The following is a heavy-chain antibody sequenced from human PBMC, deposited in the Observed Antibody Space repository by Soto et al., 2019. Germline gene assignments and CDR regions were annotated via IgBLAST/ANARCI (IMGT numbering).Heavy chain of an antibody. Sequence: SQTLSLTCTVSGGSISSSSYYWGWIRQPPGKGLEWIGSIYYSGSTYYNPSLKSRVTISVDTSKNQFSLKLSSVTAADTAVYYCARQVVAYCSGGSCYSPNSNWFDPLGQGNLVTVSS. CDR1: GGSISSSSYY. J-gene: IGHJ5*02. CDR3: ARQVVAYCSGGSCYSPNSNWFDP. D-gene: IGHD2-15*01. CDR2: IYYSGST. V-gene: IGHV4-39*01.